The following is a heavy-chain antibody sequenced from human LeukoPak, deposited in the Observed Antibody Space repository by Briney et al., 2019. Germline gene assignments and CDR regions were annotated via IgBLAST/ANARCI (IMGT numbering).Heavy chain of an antibody. J-gene: IGHJ6*04. CDR1: GYSFTSYW. Sequence: GESLKISCKGSGYSFTSYWISWVRQMPGKGLEWMGWIEPSDSYTNYSPSFQGHVTISADKSISTAYLQWSSLKASDTAMYYCAGDSSSWYYYYGMDVWGKGTTVTVSS. D-gene: IGHD6-13*01. CDR2: IEPSDSYT. V-gene: IGHV5-10-1*01. CDR3: AGDSSSWYYYYGMDV.